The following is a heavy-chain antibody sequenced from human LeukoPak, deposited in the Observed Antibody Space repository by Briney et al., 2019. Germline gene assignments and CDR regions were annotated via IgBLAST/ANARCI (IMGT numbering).Heavy chain of an antibody. CDR3: ARDSRATFDP. CDR2: IYHSGST. V-gene: IGHV4-30-2*01. Sequence: SETLSLPCAVSGGSISSGGYSWSWIRQPPGKGLEWIGYIYHSGSTYYNPSLKSRVTISVDRSKNQFPLKLSSVTAADTAVYYCARDSRATFDPWGQGTLVTVSS. CDR1: GGSISSGGYS. J-gene: IGHJ5*02.